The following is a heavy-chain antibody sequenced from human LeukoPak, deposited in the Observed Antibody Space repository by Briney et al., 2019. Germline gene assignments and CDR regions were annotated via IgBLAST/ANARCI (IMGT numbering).Heavy chain of an antibody. CDR1: GGSISGYY. V-gene: IGHV4-59*08. Sequence: PSETLSLTCTVSGGSISGYYWSWIRQPPGKGLEWIGYIYYSGSTNYNPSLKSRVTISVDTSKNQFSLKLSSVTAADTAVYYCARLQKGYSSGWYFDYWGQGTLVTVSS. CDR3: ARLQKGYSSGWYFDY. D-gene: IGHD6-19*01. J-gene: IGHJ4*02. CDR2: IYYSGST.